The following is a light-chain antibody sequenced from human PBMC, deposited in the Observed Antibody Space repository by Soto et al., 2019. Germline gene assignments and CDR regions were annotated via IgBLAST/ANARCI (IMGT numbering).Light chain of an antibody. CDR3: SSYAGSLYV. CDR2: EVS. V-gene: IGLV2-8*01. Sequence: QSALTQPPSASGSPGQSVTISCTGTSSDVGDYNYFSWYQQHPGQAPKLMIYEVSKRPSGVPDRFSGSKSGNTASLTVSGLQAEDEADYYCSSYAGSLYVFGTGTKVTVL. J-gene: IGLJ1*01. CDR1: SSDVGDYNY.